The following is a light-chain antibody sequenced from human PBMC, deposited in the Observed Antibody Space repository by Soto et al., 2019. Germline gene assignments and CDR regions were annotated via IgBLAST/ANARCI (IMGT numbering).Light chain of an antibody. CDR3: QQSYTTPWT. CDR1: ETINNF. J-gene: IGKJ1*01. Sequence: DIRVTQCPSSLYVSVGDGVSISCGASETINNFLNWYQQKPGRATKLLIHAASTLQSGVPSRFSGNGSGTDITLTISSLQPEDFATYSWQQSYTTPWTFGLGTRVEI. V-gene: IGKV1-39*01. CDR2: AAS.